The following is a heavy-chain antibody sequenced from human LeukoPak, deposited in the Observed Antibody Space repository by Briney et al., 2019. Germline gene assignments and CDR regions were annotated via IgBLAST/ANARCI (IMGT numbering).Heavy chain of an antibody. J-gene: IGHJ6*02. CDR2: ISSSSSYM. CDR1: GFTLSTYS. V-gene: IGHV3-21*01. Sequence: NPGGSLRLSCAASGFTLSTYSMNWVRQAPGKGLEWVSSISSSSSYMYYADSVEGRFIISRDNAKNSLHLQMNSLRAEDTAVYYCARGGVGLVIIPGWEYDYYGLDVWGQGTTVTVSS. D-gene: IGHD3/OR15-3a*01. CDR3: ARGGVGLVIIPGWEYDYYGLDV.